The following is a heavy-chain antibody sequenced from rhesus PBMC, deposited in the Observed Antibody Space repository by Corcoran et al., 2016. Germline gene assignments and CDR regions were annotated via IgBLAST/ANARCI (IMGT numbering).Heavy chain of an antibody. J-gene: IGHJ4*01. CDR2: ISNGGGST. Sequence: EVQLVESGGGLVQPGGSLRLSCAASGFTFSSYGLGWVRQAPGKGLEWVSYISNGGGSTYYADSVKGRFTISRDNSKNTLSLQMNSLRAEDTAVYYCAREGYSNYVDFDYWGQGVLVTVSS. V-gene: IGHV3S5*01. CDR3: AREGYSNYVDFDY. CDR1: GFTFSSYG. D-gene: IGHD4-23*01.